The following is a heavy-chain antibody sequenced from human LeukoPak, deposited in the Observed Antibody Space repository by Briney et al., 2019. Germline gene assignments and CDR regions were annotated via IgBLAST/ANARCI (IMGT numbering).Heavy chain of an antibody. CDR3: ARARSSSFSRGWFDP. CDR2: IYYIGST. D-gene: IGHD6-13*01. CDR1: GGSISSSTYY. V-gene: IGHV4-39*01. J-gene: IGHJ5*02. Sequence: SETLSLTCTVSGGSISSSTYYWGWIRQPPGKGLEWIGSIYYIGSTNYNPSLKSRVTISVDTSKNQFSVKLSSVTAADTAVYYCARARSSSFSRGWFDPWGQGTLVTVSS.